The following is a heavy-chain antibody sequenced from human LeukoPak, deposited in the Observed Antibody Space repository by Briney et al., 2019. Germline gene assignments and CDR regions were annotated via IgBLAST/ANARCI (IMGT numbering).Heavy chain of an antibody. V-gene: IGHV1-18*04. D-gene: IGHD3-10*01. CDR2: ISAYKGNT. Sequence: ASVKVSCKASVYTFTRYGISWVRQAPGQGLEWMGWISAYKGNTNYAQKLQGRVTMTTDTSTNTAYMELKSLRSDDTAVYYCARNRDIYGSGSYYQNWFDPWGQGPLVTVSS. CDR3: ARNRDIYGSGSYYQNWFDP. J-gene: IGHJ5*02. CDR1: VYTFTRYG.